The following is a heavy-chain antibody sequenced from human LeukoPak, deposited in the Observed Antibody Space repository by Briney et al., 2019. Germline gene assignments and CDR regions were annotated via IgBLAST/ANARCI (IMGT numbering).Heavy chain of an antibody. CDR2: IYYSGST. V-gene: IGHV4-59*01. Sequence: SETLSLTCTVSGGSISSYYWSWIRQPPGKGLEWIGYIYYSGSTNYNPSLKSRVTISVDTSKNQFSLKLSSVTAADTAVYYCARTAISIEYCSGSSCYPNWFDPWGQGTLVTVSS. CDR3: ARTAISIEYCSGSSCYPNWFDP. J-gene: IGHJ5*02. D-gene: IGHD2-15*01. CDR1: GGSISSYY.